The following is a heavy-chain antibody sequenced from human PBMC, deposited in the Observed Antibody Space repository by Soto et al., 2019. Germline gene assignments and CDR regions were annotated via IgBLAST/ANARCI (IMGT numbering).Heavy chain of an antibody. V-gene: IGHV4-31*03. CDR1: GGSISSGGYY. CDR3: ARTPFIAAAGTADWFDP. J-gene: IGHJ5*02. CDR2: IYYSGST. Sequence: QVQLQESGPGLVKPSQTLSLTCTVSGGSISSGGYYWSWIRQHPGKGLEWIGYIYYSGSTYYNPSLKRRVTISVDTSKNQFSLKLSSVTAADTAVYYCARTPFIAAAGTADWFDPWGQGTLVTVSS. D-gene: IGHD6-13*01.